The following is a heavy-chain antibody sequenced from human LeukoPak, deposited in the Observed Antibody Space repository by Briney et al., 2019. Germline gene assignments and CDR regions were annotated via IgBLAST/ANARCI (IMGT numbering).Heavy chain of an antibody. CDR2: IRYDGSNK. Sequence: PGGSLRLSCAASGFTFSSYGMHWVRQAPGKGLEWVAFIRYDGSNKYYADSVKGRFTISRDNSKNTLYLQMNSLRAEDTAVYYCAKDDYDSSGYLLDAFDIWGQGTMVTVSS. J-gene: IGHJ3*02. CDR3: AKDDYDSSGYLLDAFDI. V-gene: IGHV3-30*02. CDR1: GFTFSSYG. D-gene: IGHD3-22*01.